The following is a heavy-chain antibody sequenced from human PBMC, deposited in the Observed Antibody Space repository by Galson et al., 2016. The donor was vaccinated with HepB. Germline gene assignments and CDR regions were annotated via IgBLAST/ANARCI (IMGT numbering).Heavy chain of an antibody. CDR2: IYYSGTT. D-gene: IGHD2-15*01. V-gene: IGHV4-59*01. J-gene: IGHJ3*02. CDR1: GGSISTYY. CDR3: ARESSPGGAFDI. Sequence: SETLSLTCTVSGGSISTYYWSWIRQPPGKGLEWIGYIYYSGTTHYNPSLKSRVTISVDTSKNQFSLKLNSVTAADTAMYYCARESSPGGAFDIWGQGTMVTVSS.